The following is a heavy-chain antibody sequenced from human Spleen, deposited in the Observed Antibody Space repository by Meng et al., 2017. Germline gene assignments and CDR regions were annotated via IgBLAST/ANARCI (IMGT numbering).Heavy chain of an antibody. CDR1: GVSISGYY. CDR2: INHSGST. CDR3: ARGPRITVAGGWFDP. J-gene: IGHJ5*02. D-gene: IGHD4-11*01. Sequence: QAHLQHWGPGSLKPPGPLSLTGAVYGVSISGYYWTWLRQPPWKVLDWIGEINHSGSTTYDPSLKSRVTISVDTSKKQFSLKLNSVTAADTAVYYCARGPRITVAGGWFDPWGQGTLVTVSS. V-gene: IGHV4-34*01.